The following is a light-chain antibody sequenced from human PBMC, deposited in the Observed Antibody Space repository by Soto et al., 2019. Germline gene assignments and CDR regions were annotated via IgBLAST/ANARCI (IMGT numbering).Light chain of an antibody. Sequence: EIVLTQSPGILSFSPGERATLSCRASQSISSDYLAWYQQKPGQAPRLLIYGASSRATDIPDRFSGSGSGTDFTLTISRLEPEDFAVYYCQQYSSSLPMYTFGQGTKLEIK. CDR3: QQYSSSLPMYT. CDR1: QSISSDY. V-gene: IGKV3-20*01. J-gene: IGKJ2*01. CDR2: GAS.